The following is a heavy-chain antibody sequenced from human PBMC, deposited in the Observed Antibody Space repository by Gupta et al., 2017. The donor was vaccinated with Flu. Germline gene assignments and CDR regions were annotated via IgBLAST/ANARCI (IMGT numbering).Heavy chain of an antibody. Sequence: EVQLVESGGGLVQPGGSLRLSCAASGFTLIDHDVSWVRQAPGKGLGWISFISSSGVLYYTDSVKGRFTISRDNAKNSVYLQMDSLRAEDTAFYYCARGHWDSWGQGTLVTVSS. CDR2: ISSSGVL. CDR1: GFTLIDHD. CDR3: ARGHWDS. J-gene: IGHJ4*02. V-gene: IGHV3-48*03.